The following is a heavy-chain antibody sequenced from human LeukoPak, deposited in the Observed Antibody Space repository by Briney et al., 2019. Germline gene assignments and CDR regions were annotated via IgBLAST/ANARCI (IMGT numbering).Heavy chain of an antibody. Sequence: GGSLRLSCAASGFTFSNYWIHWVRQVPGKGLVWVSRINGDGSTTTYADSVKGRFTISRDDAKNTLYLQMNSLRAEDTALYYCAKAWWNSHLGFDCWGQGTLVTVSS. J-gene: IGHJ4*02. V-gene: IGHV3-74*03. CDR1: GFTFSNYW. CDR3: AKAWWNSHLGFDC. D-gene: IGHD2-15*01. CDR2: INGDGSTT.